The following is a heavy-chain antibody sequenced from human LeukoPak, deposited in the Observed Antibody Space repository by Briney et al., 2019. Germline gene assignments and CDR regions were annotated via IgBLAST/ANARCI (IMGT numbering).Heavy chain of an antibody. CDR2: IDPSDSYT. CDR1: GYSFTSYW. Sequence: LGESLKISCKGSGYSFTSYWIGWVRQMPGKGLEWMGRIDPSDSYTNYSPSFQGHVTISADKSISTAYLQWSSLKASDTAMYYCARQQWLVPNVDYWGQGTLVTVSS. V-gene: IGHV5-10-1*01. D-gene: IGHD6-19*01. CDR3: ARQQWLVPNVDY. J-gene: IGHJ4*02.